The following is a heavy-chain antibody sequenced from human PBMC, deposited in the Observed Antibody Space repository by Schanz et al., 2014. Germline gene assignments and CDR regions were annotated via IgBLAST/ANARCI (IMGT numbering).Heavy chain of an antibody. CDR2: IWYDGSNK. Sequence: PGRSLRLSCAASGFIFSSYGLHWVRQAPGKGLEWVSFIWYDGSNKYYADSVKGRFTISRDNSKNTLYLQMNSLRAEETSVYFCARVRRRIATPSTPSVRNYYYYAMDVWGTGTTVNVSS. J-gene: IGHJ6*04. V-gene: IGHV3-33*01. CDR1: GFIFSSYG. D-gene: IGHD2-2*01. CDR3: ARVRRRIATPSTPSVRNYYYYAMDV.